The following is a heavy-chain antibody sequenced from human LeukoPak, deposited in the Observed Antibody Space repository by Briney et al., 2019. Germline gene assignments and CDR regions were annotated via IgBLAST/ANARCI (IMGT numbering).Heavy chain of an antibody. D-gene: IGHD4-11*01. CDR3: ATEGQYYYYLDV. J-gene: IGHJ6*03. Sequence: ASVKVSCKSSGYTFIDHYMHWVRQAPGQGLEWMGWINPKSGDTNYPQKFQGRVTMTRDTSISTVYMELSGLTSDDTALYYCATEGQYYYYLDVWSKGTTVTVSS. CDR1: GYTFIDHY. V-gene: IGHV1-2*02. CDR2: INPKSGDT.